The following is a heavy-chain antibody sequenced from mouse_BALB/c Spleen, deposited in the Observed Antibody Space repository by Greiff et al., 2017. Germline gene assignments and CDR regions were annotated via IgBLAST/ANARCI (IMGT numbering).Heavy chain of an antibody. J-gene: IGHJ4*01. D-gene: IGHD2-1*01. V-gene: IGHV7-3*02. CDR3: ARVPYGNYDYYAMDY. Sequence: EVKLVESGGGLVQPGGSLRLSCATSGFTFTDYYMSWVRQPPGKALEWLGFIRNKANGYTTEYSASVKGRFTISRDNSQSILYLQMNTLRAEDSATYYCARVPYGNYDYYAMDYWGQGTSVTVSS. CDR1: GFTFTDYY. CDR2: IRNKANGYTT.